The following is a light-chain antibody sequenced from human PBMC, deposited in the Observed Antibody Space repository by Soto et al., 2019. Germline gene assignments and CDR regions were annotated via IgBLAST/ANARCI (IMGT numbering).Light chain of an antibody. CDR3: QQNNKWPPVT. V-gene: IGKV3-15*01. CDR2: GAS. Sequence: EVVMTQSPATVSVSPGEGVTLSCRASQTISNALAWYQQKPGQAPRLLIYGASTRATGVPARFSGGGSGTEFTLTISSLQSEDFAFYYCQQNNKWPPVTFGGGTKVEIE. J-gene: IGKJ4*01. CDR1: QTISNA.